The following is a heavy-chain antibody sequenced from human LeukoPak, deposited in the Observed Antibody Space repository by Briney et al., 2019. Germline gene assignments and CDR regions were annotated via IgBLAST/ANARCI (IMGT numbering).Heavy chain of an antibody. CDR3: ARGGRVTCRRRCGGWFDP. J-gene: IGHJ5*02. V-gene: IGHV4-34*01. CDR1: GELFSGYY. D-gene: IGHD2-15*01. Sequence: PSETLTLTCAVYGELFSGYYWSWIRHSPGKGLEWVGEFNHSGSTNYNSSLKSRVTISVDTSKNQFSLKLSSVTAADTAVYYCARGGRVTCRRRCGGWFDPWGQGTLVTVSS. CDR2: FNHSGST.